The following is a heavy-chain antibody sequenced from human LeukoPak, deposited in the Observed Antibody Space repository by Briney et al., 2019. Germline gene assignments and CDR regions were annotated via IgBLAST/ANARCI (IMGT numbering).Heavy chain of an antibody. J-gene: IGHJ1*01. D-gene: IGHD6-19*01. V-gene: IGHV1-2*02. CDR2: INPNSGGK. CDR3: ARLQWLVERYFQH. CDR1: GYTFTGYY. Sequence: ASVKVSCKASGYTFTGYYMHWVRQAPGQGLEWMGWINPNSGGKNYAQKFQGRVTMTRDTSISTAYMELSRLRSDDTAVYYCARLQWLVERYFQHWGQGTLVTVSS.